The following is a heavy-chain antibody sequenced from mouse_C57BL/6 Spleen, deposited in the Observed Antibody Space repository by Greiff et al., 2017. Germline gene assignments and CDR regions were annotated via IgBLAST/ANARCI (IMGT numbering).Heavy chain of an antibody. J-gene: IGHJ4*01. CDR2: IWGDGST. CDR3: AKPRNYYSMDY. Sequence: QVQLKESGPGLAAPSQSLSITCTVSGFSLTSSGVSWVRQPPGKGLEWLGVIWGDGSTNYPSALISRLSISKDNSKSQGSLKRNSLQTDDTATYYCAKPRNYYSMDYWGQGTSVTVSS. CDR1: GFSLTSSG. V-gene: IGHV2-3*01.